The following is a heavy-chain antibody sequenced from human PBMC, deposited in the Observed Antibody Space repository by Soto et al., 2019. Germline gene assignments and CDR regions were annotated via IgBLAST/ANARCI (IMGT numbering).Heavy chain of an antibody. CDR3: TSYCYECSGYYDN. CDR2: IRSEAYVGTT. J-gene: IGHJ4*01. D-gene: IGHD3-22*01. V-gene: IGHV3-49*04. Sequence: GGSLRLSFTGSGINFANYALGWGRQSPGKGPEWVGFIRSEAYVGTTDYAASVKARFIISRDDSKSIAYLEINRLQTDDTAVYYCTSYCYECSGYYDNWGQGTLVTVSS. CDR1: GINFANYA.